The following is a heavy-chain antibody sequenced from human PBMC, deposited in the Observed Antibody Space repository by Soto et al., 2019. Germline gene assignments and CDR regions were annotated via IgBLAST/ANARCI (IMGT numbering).Heavy chain of an antibody. D-gene: IGHD3-10*01. V-gene: IGHV3-9*01. CDR3: AKDNYGSGEIGY. CDR2: ISWNSGSI. J-gene: IGHJ4*02. CDR1: GFTFDDYA. Sequence: EVQLVESGGGLVQPGRSLRLSCAASGFTFDDYAMHWVRQAPGKGLEWVSGISWNSGSIGYADSVKGRFTISRGNAKNSLHLQMNSLRAEDTALYYCAKDNYGSGEIGYWGQGTLVTVSS.